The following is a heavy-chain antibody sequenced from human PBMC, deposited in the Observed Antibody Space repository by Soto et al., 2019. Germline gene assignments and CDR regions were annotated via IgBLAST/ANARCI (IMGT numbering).Heavy chain of an antibody. CDR3: ARGGYGSGSYPPLAFDY. V-gene: IGHV4-34*01. CDR1: GGSFSGYY. J-gene: IGHJ4*02. D-gene: IGHD3-10*01. Sequence: SETLSLTCAVYGGSFSGYYWSWIRQPPGKGLEWIGEINHSGSTDYNPSLKSRVTISVDTSKNQFSLKLSSVTAADTAVYYCARGGYGSGSYPPLAFDYWGQGTLVTVSS. CDR2: INHSGST.